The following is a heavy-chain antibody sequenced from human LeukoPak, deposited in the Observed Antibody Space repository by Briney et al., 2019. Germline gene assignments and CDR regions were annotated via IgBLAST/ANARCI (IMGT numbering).Heavy chain of an antibody. CDR3: ARDVGGIQQLVTFDY. CDR2: IYYSGST. D-gene: IGHD6-13*01. V-gene: IGHV4-39*07. Sequence: SETLSLTCTVSGGSISSSSYYWGWIRQPPGKGLEWIGSIYYSGSTYYNPSLKSRVTISVDTSKNQFSLKLSSVTAADTAVYYCARDVGGIQQLVTFDYWGQGTLVTVSS. CDR1: GGSISSSSYY. J-gene: IGHJ4*02.